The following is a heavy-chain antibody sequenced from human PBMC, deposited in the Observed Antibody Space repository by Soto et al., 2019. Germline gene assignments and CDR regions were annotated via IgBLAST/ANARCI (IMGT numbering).Heavy chain of an antibody. J-gene: IGHJ4*02. CDR1: GGSISSGGYS. CDR3: ARVLEYSSSSGFFDY. D-gene: IGHD6-6*01. CDR2: IYYSGST. V-gene: IGHV4-61*08. Sequence: PSETLSLTCAVSGGSISSGGYSWSWIRQPPGKGLEWIGYIYYSGSTNYNPSLKSRVTISVDTSKNQFSLKLSSVTAADTAVYCCARVLEYSSSSGFFDYWGQGTLVTVSS.